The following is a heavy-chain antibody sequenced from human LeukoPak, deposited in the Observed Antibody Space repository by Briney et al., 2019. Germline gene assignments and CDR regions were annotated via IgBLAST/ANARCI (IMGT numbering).Heavy chain of an antibody. D-gene: IGHD3-22*01. CDR3: ARERDIRGYTPDF. V-gene: IGHV3-48*01. CDR1: GFTFSDYS. J-gene: IGHJ4*02. CDR2: ISSSGRSI. Sequence: GGSLRLSCAVSGFTFSDYSMNWVRQAPGKGLEWISYISSSGRSIYYADSVKGRFTISRDNAKKSLWLQMNNLRAEDTAVYYCARERDIRGYTPDFWGQGTLVTVSS.